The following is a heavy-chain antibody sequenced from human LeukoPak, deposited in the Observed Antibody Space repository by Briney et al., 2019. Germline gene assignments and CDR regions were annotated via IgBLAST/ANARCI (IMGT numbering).Heavy chain of an antibody. D-gene: IGHD3-3*01. CDR2: IYYSGST. CDR1: GGSISSGGYY. Sequence: PSETLSLTCTVSGGSISSGGYYWSWIRQHPGKGLEWIGYIYYSGSTYYNPSLKSRVTISVDTSKNQFSLKLSSVTAADTAVYYCARHFGVVIYYFDYWGQGTLVTVSS. V-gene: IGHV4-31*03. CDR3: ARHFGVVIYYFDY. J-gene: IGHJ4*02.